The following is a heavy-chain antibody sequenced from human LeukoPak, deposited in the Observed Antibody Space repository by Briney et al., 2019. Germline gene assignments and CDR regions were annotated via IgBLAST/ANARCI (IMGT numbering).Heavy chain of an antibody. CDR3: ALDCCTGSRFDY. CDR2: IYSGGST. V-gene: IGHV3-53*01. J-gene: IGHJ4*02. CDR1: GFTVSNNY. Sequence: PGESLRLSCAVSGFTVSNNYMGWVRQAPGKGLEWVSAIYSGGSTYYADSVKGRFTISRDSSKNTLYLQMNSLTVEDTAVYYCALDCCTGSRFDYWGQGTLVTVSS. D-gene: IGHD2-8*02.